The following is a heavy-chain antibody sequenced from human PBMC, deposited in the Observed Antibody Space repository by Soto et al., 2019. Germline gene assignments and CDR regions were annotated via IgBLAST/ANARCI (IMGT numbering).Heavy chain of an antibody. Sequence: PGGSLRLSCAASGFTFSSYAIHWVRQAPGKGLEWVAVISYDGSNKYYADSVNGRFTISRDNSKNTLYLQMNSLRAEDTAVYYCARSQEYSSSPSPRRYYYYGMDVWGQGTTVTVSS. CDR3: ARSQEYSSSPSPRRYYYYGMDV. J-gene: IGHJ6*02. CDR1: GFTFSSYA. D-gene: IGHD6-6*01. V-gene: IGHV3-30-3*01. CDR2: ISYDGSNK.